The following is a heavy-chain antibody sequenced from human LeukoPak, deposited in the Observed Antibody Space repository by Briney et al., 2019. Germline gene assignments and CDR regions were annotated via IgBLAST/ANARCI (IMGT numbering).Heavy chain of an antibody. J-gene: IGHJ6*03. CDR3: ARVADFWSGYYRNYYMDV. V-gene: IGHV4-59*08. Sequence: PSETLSLTCTVSGVSISSYYWSWIRQPPGKGLEWIGYIYYSGSTNYNPSLKSRVTISVDTSKNQFSLKLSSVTAADTAVYYCARVADFWSGYYRNYYMDVWGKGTTVTVSS. CDR1: GVSISSYY. D-gene: IGHD3-3*01. CDR2: IYYSGST.